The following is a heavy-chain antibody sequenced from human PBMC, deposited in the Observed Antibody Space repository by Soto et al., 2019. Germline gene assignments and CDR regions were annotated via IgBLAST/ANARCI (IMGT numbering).Heavy chain of an antibody. CDR2: IYHSGIT. CDR1: GGSISSGNW. J-gene: IGHJ4*02. V-gene: IGHV4-4*02. Sequence: QVLLQESGPGLVKPSGTLSLTCAVSGGSISSGNWWSWVRQSSGKELEWIGEIYHSGITNYNPSLKSRVTISVDNSENQLSLSLNSVTAADTAVYYCARNVRYYIDYWGQGTLVTVSS. CDR3: ARNVRYYIDY.